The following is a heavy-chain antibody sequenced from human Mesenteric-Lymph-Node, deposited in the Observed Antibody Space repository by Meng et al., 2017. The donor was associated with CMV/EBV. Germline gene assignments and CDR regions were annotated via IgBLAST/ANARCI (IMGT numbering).Heavy chain of an antibody. CDR2: IYYTGKT. Sequence: TCTVSGDSSSSGLYYWNWIRQHPGKGLEWIGHIYYTGKTYYNPSLKGRLTLAIDTSKNQFSLTLASVTAADTAVYFCARQLLPDWFGPWGQGILVTVSS. CDR3: ARQLLPDWFGP. D-gene: IGHD1-1*01. J-gene: IGHJ5*02. V-gene: IGHV4-31*03. CDR1: GDSSSSGLYY.